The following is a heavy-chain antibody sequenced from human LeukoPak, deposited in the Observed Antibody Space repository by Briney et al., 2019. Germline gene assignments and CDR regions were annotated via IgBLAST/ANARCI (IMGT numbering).Heavy chain of an antibody. J-gene: IGHJ6*03. CDR2: INHSGST. CDR3: ARGTQLYCSSTSCYGVRAPRIYYYYYYMDV. V-gene: IGHV4-34*01. D-gene: IGHD2-2*01. CDR1: GGSFSGYY. Sequence: KPSETLSLTCAVYGGSFSGYYWSWIRHPPGKGLEWIGEINHSGSTNYNPSLKSRVTISVDTSKNQFSLKPSSVTAADTAVYYCARGTQLYCSSTSCYGVRAPRIYYYYYYMDVWGKGTTVTVSS.